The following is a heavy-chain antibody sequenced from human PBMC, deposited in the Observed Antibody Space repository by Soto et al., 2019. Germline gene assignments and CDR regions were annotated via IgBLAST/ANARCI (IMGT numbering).Heavy chain of an antibody. CDR2: IYYSGST. CDR1: GGSISTRSSY. Sequence: PSETLSLTCTVSGGSISTRSSYWGWIRQPPGKGLEWIGSIYYSGSTYYNPSLKSRVTISVDTSKNRFSLKLSSVTAADTAVYYCARDRVVRGVIITGGNWFDPWGQGTLVTVSS. V-gene: IGHV4-39*07. J-gene: IGHJ5*02. D-gene: IGHD3-10*01. CDR3: ARDRVVRGVIITGGNWFDP.